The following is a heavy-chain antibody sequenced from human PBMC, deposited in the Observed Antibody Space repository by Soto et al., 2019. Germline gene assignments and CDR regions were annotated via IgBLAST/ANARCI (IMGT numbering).Heavy chain of an antibody. CDR3: VKGAITMVRGVIALAEYFHH. Sequence: GGSLRLSCSASGFTFNSYAMHWVRQAPGKGLEYVSAISSNGGSTYYGDSVKGRFTISRDNSKNTLYLQMSSLRAEDTAVYYCVKGAITMVRGVIALAEYFHHWGQGTLVTVSS. CDR2: ISSNGGST. D-gene: IGHD3-10*01. V-gene: IGHV3-64D*06. CDR1: GFTFNSYA. J-gene: IGHJ1*01.